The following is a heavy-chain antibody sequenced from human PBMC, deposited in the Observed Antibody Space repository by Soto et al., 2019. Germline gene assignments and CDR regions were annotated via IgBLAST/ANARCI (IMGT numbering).Heavy chain of an antibody. V-gene: IGHV1-2*04. Sequence: ASVKVSCKASGYTFTGYYMHWVRQAPGQGLEWMGWINPNSGGTNYAQKFQGWVTITRDTSISTAYMELSRLRSDDTAVYYCVRVSTPYSSSWFHAFDIWGQGTMVTVSS. CDR2: INPNSGGT. CDR3: VRVSTPYSSSWFHAFDI. D-gene: IGHD6-13*01. CDR1: GYTFTGYY. J-gene: IGHJ3*02.